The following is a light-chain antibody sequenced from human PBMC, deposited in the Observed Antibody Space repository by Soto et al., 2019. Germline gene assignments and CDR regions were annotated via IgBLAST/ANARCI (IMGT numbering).Light chain of an antibody. CDR1: QSVSSN. Sequence: EIVVTQSPATLSVSPGERATLSCRASQSVSSNLAWYQQKPGQAPRLLINGASTRATGIPARFSGSGSGTEFSLTISSLQSEDFAVYYCQQRSNWPPSITFGQGTRLEIK. V-gene: IGKV3-15*01. CDR2: GAS. CDR3: QQRSNWPPSIT. J-gene: IGKJ5*01.